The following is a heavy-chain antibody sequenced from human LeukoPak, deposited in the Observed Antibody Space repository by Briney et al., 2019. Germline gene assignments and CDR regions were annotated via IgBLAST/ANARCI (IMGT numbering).Heavy chain of an antibody. CDR3: ASMGTDRNYYYYYMDV. D-gene: IGHD5-18*01. CDR2: VSSSRSTI. J-gene: IGHJ6*03. CDR1: GFTFSSYS. V-gene: IGHV3-48*04. Sequence: GGSLRLSCAASGFTFSSYSMNWVRQAPGKGLEWVSYVSSSRSTIYYADSVKGRFTISRDNAKNSLYLQMNSLRAEDTAVYYCASMGTDRNYYYYYMDVWGKGTTVTVSS.